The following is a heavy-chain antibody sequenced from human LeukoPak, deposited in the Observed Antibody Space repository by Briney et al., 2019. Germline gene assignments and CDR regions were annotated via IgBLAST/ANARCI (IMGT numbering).Heavy chain of an antibody. Sequence: SVKVSCKASGGTFSSYAISWVRQAPGQGLEWMGGIIPIFGTANYAQKFQGRVTITADESTSTAYMELSSLRSEDTAVYYCARGGTGATESHYYYYGMDVWGQGTTVTVS. D-gene: IGHD2-8*02. CDR2: IIPIFGTA. CDR1: GGTFSSYA. J-gene: IGHJ6*02. V-gene: IGHV1-69*13. CDR3: ARGGTGATESHYYYYGMDV.